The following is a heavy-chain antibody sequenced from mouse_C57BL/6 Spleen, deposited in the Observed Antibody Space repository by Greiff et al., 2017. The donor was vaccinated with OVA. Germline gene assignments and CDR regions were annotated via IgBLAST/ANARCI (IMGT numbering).Heavy chain of an antibody. CDR2: INYDGSST. CDR3: ASESNYAAWFAY. V-gene: IGHV5-16*01. CDR1: GFTFSDYY. Sequence: QLVESEGGLVQPGSSMKLSCTASGFTFSDYYMAWVRQVPEKGLEWVANINYDGSSTYYLDSLKSRFIISRDNAKNILYLQMSSLKSEDTASYYCASESNYAAWFAYWGQGTLVTVSA. D-gene: IGHD2-5*01. J-gene: IGHJ3*01.